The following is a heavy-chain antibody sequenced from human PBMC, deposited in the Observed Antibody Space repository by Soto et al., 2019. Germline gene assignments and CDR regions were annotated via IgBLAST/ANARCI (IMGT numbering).Heavy chain of an antibody. D-gene: IGHD3-3*02. CDR2: INHSGST. CDR1: GGSFSGYY. CDR3: ARIREYYYYYMDV. J-gene: IGHJ6*03. V-gene: IGHV4-34*01. Sequence: TSETLSLTCAVYGGSFSGYYWSWIRQPPGKGLEWIGEINHSGSTNYNPSLKSRVTISVDTSKNQFSLKLSSVTAADTAVYYCARIREYYYYYMDVWGKGTKVTVSS.